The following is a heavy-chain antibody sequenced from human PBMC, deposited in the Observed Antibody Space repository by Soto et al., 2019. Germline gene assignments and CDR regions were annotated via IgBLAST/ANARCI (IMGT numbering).Heavy chain of an antibody. D-gene: IGHD3-16*01. Sequence: QVQLVESGGGVVQAGRSLRLSCAASGFTFSSYGMHWVRQAPGKGLEWVAVIWYDGSNKYYADSVKGRFTISRDNSKNTLYLQMNSLRAEDTAVYYCARARGPYYYYYMDVWGKGTTVTVSS. V-gene: IGHV3-33*01. CDR3: ARARGPYYYYYMDV. CDR1: GFTFSSYG. J-gene: IGHJ6*03. CDR2: IWYDGSNK.